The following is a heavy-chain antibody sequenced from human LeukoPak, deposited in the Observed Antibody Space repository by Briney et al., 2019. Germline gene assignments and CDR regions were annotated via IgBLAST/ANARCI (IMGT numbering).Heavy chain of an antibody. D-gene: IGHD3-16*01. CDR3: AREWGSYNSHHFDY. CDR1: GFTFSSYG. CDR2: ISSDGSTK. J-gene: IGHJ4*02. Sequence: PGGSLRLSCAASGFTFSSYGMHWVRQAPGKGLDWVALISSDGSTKYYADSVKGRFTISRDNSKNTLYLQMNSLRAEDTAVYYCAREWGSYNSHHFDYWGQGTLVTVSS. V-gene: IGHV3-30*03.